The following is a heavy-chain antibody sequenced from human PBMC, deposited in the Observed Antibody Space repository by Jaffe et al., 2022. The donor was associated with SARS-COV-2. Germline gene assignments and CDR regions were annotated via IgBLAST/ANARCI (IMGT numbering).Heavy chain of an antibody. V-gene: IGHV3-33*01. CDR2: IWYDGSKK. J-gene: IGHJ6*02. D-gene: IGHD6-19*01. Sequence: QVQLVESGGGVVQPGRSLRLSCAASGFTFTTYGMHWVRQAPGKGLEWVALIWYDGSKKYYTDSVKGRFIISRDNSKNTLYLQMNSLRADDTALYYCARDPGGGSGWSRDAYNLYNVGMDVWGQGTTVTVSS. CDR3: ARDPGGGSGWSRDAYNLYNVGMDV. CDR1: GFTFTTYG.